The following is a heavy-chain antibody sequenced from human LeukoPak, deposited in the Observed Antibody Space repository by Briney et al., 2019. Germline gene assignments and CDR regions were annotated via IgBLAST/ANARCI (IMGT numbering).Heavy chain of an antibody. J-gene: IGHJ4*02. CDR2: ISSSSSYI. V-gene: IGHV3-21*01. CDR1: GFTFSSYS. Sequence: GGSLRLSCAASGFTFSSYSMNWVRQAPGKGLEWVSFISSSSSYIYYADSVKGRFTISRDNAKNSLCLQMNSLRAEDTAVYYCARDNGYCSSTTCFYFDYWGQGTLVTVSS. D-gene: IGHD2-2*03. CDR3: ARDNGYCSSTTCFYFDY.